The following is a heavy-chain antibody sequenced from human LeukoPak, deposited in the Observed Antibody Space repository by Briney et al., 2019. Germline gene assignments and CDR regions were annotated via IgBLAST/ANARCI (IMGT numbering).Heavy chain of an antibody. CDR2: IYYSGST. J-gene: IGHJ4*02. D-gene: IGHD6-13*01. V-gene: IGHV4-59*11. CDR1: AGSISSHY. Sequence: PSETLSLTCTVSAGSISSHYWGWIRQPPGKGLEWIGYIYYSGSTNYNPSLKSRVTISVDTSKNQFSLKLSSVTAADTAVYYCARVTYTSSWQYYFDYWGQGTLGTVSS. CDR3: ARVTYTSSWQYYFDY.